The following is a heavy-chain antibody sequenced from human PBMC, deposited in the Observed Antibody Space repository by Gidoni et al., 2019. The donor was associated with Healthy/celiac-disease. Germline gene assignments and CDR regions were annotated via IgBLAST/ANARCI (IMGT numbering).Heavy chain of an antibody. Sequence: VQLVESGGGLVQPGRSLRLSCAASGFTFDDYAMHWVRQAPGKGLEWVSGISWNSGSIGYADSVKGRFTISRDNAKNSLYLQMNSLRAEDTALYYCAKVSSGSQGGYYFDYWGQGTLVTVSS. CDR1: GFTFDDYA. D-gene: IGHD3-3*01. V-gene: IGHV3-9*01. CDR3: AKVSSGSQGGYYFDY. CDR2: ISWNSGSI. J-gene: IGHJ4*02.